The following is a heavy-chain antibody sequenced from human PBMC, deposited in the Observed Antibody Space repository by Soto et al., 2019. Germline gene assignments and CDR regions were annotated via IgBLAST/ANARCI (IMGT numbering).Heavy chain of an antibody. V-gene: IGHV1-24*01. CDR1: GYTLTGLS. D-gene: IGHD3-22*01. CDR3: ATGPLILGTMIVDY. Sequence: ASVKVSCKVSGYTLTGLSMHWVRQAPGKGLEWMGGFDPEDSETIYAQKFQGRVTMTEDTSTDTAYMELSSLRSEDTAVYYCATGPLILGTMIVDYWGQGALVTVS. J-gene: IGHJ4*02. CDR2: FDPEDSET.